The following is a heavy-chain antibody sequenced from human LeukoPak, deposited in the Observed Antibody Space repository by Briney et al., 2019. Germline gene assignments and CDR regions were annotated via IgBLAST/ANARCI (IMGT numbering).Heavy chain of an antibody. CDR2: ISSSSSYI. J-gene: IGHJ6*03. V-gene: IGHV3-21*04. CDR3: ARAHDRSSSLWYYYMDV. CDR1: GFTFSSYS. Sequence: PGGSLRLSCAASGFTFSSYSMNWVRQAPGKGLEWVSSISSSSSYIYYADSVKGRFTISRDNAKNSLYLQMNSLRAEDTAVYYCARAHDRSSSLWYYYMDVWGKGTTVTISS. D-gene: IGHD6-13*01.